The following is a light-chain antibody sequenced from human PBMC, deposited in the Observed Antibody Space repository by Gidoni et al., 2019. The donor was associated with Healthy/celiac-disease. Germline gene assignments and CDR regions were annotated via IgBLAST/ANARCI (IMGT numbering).Light chain of an antibody. Sequence: AIRMTQYPSSFSASTGDRVTITCRASQSISSYLAWYQQKPGKAPKLLIYAASTLQSGVPSRFSGSGSGTDFTLTISCLQSEYFATYYCQQYYSYPPTFGQGTKVEIK. CDR1: QSISSY. V-gene: IGKV1-8*01. CDR2: AAS. J-gene: IGKJ1*01. CDR3: QQYYSYPPT.